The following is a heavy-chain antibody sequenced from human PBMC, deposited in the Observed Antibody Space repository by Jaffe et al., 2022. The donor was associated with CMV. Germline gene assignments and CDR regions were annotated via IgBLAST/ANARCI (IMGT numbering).Heavy chain of an antibody. CDR2: IYYSGST. CDR1: GGSISSSSYY. CDR3: ARNFYTSSLVYFQH. V-gene: IGHV4-39*01. J-gene: IGHJ1*01. Sequence: QLQLQESGPGLVKPSETLSLTCTVSGGSISSSSYYWGWIRQPPGKGLEWIGSIYYSGSTYYNPSLKSRVTISVDTSKNQFSLKLSSVTAADTAVYYCARNFYTSSLVYFQHWGQGTLVTVSS. D-gene: IGHD6-13*01.